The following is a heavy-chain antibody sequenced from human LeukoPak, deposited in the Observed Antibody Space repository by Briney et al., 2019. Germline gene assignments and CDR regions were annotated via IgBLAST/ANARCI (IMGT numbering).Heavy chain of an antibody. J-gene: IGHJ4*02. CDR3: ARGVSSIAARPLDY. CDR1: GGSISSYY. D-gene: IGHD6-6*01. Sequence: SETLSLTCTVSGGSISSYYWSWIRQPPGKGLEWIGYIYYSGSTKYNPSLKSRVTISVDMSKNQFSLKLSSVTAADTAVYYCARGVSSIAARPLDYWGQGTLVTVSS. CDR2: IYYSGST. V-gene: IGHV4-59*01.